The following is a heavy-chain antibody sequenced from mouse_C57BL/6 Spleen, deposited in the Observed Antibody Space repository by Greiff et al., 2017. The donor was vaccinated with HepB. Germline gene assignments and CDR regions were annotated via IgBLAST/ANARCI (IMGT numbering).Heavy chain of an antibody. CDR1: GYAFSSSW. Sequence: VQLQESGPELVKPGASVKISCKASGYAFSSSWMHWVKQRPGQGLEWIGRIYPGDGDTNYNGKFKGKATLTADKSSSTAYMQLSSLTSEDSAVYFCARSYGHYGYFDYWGQGTTLTVSS. V-gene: IGHV1-82*01. J-gene: IGHJ2*01. CDR2: IYPGDGDT. CDR3: ARSYGHYGYFDY. D-gene: IGHD2-1*01.